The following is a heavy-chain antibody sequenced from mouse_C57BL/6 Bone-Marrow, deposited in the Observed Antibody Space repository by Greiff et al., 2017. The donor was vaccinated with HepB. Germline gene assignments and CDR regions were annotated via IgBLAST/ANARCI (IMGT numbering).Heavy chain of an antibody. Sequence: QVQLKESGPGLVAPSQSLSITCTVSGFSLTSYGVDWVRQSPGKGLEWLGVIWGVGSTNYNSALKSRLSISKDNSKSQVFLKMNSLHTDDTAMYYCASGVTWFAYWGQGTLVTVSA. J-gene: IGHJ3*01. CDR3: ASGVTWFAY. V-gene: IGHV2-6*01. CDR2: IWGVGST. D-gene: IGHD2-13*01. CDR1: GFSLTSYG.